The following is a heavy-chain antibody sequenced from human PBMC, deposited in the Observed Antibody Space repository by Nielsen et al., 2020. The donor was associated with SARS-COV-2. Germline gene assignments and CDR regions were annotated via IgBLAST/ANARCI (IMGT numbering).Heavy chain of an antibody. Sequence: SETLSLTCTVSAASVSSSGYYWGWIRQPPGKGLECIGSIYYSGRTYYSPSLTSRVTISVDTSKNQFSLKLSSVTAADTAVYYCARQGVDNTGLYFDYWGQGTLVTVSS. J-gene: IGHJ4*02. V-gene: IGHV4-39*07. CDR2: IYYSGRT. CDR3: ARQGVDNTGLYFDY. CDR1: AASVSSSGYY. D-gene: IGHD6-19*01.